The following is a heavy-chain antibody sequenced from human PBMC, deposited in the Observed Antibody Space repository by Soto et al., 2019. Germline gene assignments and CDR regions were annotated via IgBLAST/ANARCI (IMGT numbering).Heavy chain of an antibody. V-gene: IGHV1-18*01. J-gene: IGHJ6*03. Sequence: ASVKVSCKASGYTFTSYGISWVRQAPGQGLEWVGWISAYNGNTNYAQKLQGRVTMTTDTSTSTAYMELRSLRSDDTAVYYCARDLVVVVPAAMDYYYYMDVWGKGTTVTVSS. CDR3: ARDLVVVVPAAMDYYYYMDV. CDR1: GYTFTSYG. D-gene: IGHD2-2*01. CDR2: ISAYNGNT.